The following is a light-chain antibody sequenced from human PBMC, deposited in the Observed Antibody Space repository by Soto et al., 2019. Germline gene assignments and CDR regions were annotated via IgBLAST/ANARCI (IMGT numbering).Light chain of an antibody. CDR2: GAS. V-gene: IGKV3-20*01. CDR1: QSVGYH. Sequence: EIVLTQSPGILSLSPGDGATLSCRASQSVGYHLAWYQQKPGQAPRLLIDGASTRATGIPDRFSGSGSGTDFTLTISRLEPEDVAVYYCQQYEAVVTFGQGT. CDR3: QQYEAVVT. J-gene: IGKJ1*01.